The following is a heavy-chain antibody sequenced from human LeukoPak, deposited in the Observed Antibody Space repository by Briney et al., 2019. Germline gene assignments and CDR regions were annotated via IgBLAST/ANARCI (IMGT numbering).Heavy chain of an antibody. CDR1: GFTVSSNY. CDR2: IYSGGST. D-gene: IGHD2-15*01. V-gene: IGHV3-53*01. Sequence: GSLRLSCAASGFTVSSNYMSWVRLAPGRGLECVSVIYSGGSTYYADSVKGRFTVSRDNSKNTLYLQMNSLRAEDTAVYYCARDIGGNAFDIWGQGTMVTVSS. J-gene: IGHJ3*02. CDR3: ARDIGGNAFDI.